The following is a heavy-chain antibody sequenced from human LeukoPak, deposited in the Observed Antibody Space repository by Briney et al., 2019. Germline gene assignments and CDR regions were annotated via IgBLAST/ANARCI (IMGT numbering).Heavy chain of an antibody. J-gene: IGHJ3*02. V-gene: IGHV3-74*01. CDR2: IKNDGSST. CDR3: ARGVSGTGPDI. CDR1: GFTFSSYW. D-gene: IGHD5/OR15-5a*01. Sequence: PGGSLRLSCAASGFTFSSYWMDWVRQAPGKGLVWVSRIKNDGSSTDYADSVKGRFTISRDNAKNTMYLQMNSLRAEDTAVYYCARGVSGTGPDIWGLGTMVTVSS.